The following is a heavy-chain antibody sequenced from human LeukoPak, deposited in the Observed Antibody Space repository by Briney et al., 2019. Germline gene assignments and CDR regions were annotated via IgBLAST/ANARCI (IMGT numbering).Heavy chain of an antibody. CDR2: ISGSGGRK. V-gene: IGHV3-23*01. D-gene: IGHD6-13*01. Sequence: QPGGSLRLSCAASGFTFSSYAMSWVRQAPGKGLEWVSAISGSGGRKYYADSVKGRFTIYRDNSKNTLSLQMNRLSVEDAAVYYCANRRGNNWYSECWGRGRLVTVCS. CDR3: ANRRGNNWYSEC. CDR1: GFTFSSYA. J-gene: IGHJ4*02.